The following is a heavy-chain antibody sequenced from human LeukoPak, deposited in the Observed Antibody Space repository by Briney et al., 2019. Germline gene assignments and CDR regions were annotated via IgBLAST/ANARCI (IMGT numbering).Heavy chain of an antibody. CDR1: GYTFTGYY. CDR3: ARGSSVGWFEESLTYYYYGMDV. Sequence: ASVKVSCKASGYTFTGYYMHWVRQAPGQGLEWMGWINPNSGGTNYAQKFQGRVTMTRDTSISTAYMELSRLRSDDTAVYYCARGSSVGWFEESLTYYYYGMDVWGQGTTVTVSS. D-gene: IGHD3-10*01. V-gene: IGHV1-2*02. CDR2: INPNSGGT. J-gene: IGHJ6*02.